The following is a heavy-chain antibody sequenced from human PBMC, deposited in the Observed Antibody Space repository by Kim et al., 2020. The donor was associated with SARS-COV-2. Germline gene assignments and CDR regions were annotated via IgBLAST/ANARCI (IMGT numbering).Heavy chain of an antibody. Sequence: GGSLRLSCAASGFTFSSYAMSWVRQAPGKGLEWVSAISGSGGSTYYADSVKGRFTISRDNSKNTLYLQMNSLRAEDTAVYYCAKDAAIAPTSQGGFDYWGQGTLVTVSS. CDR3: AKDAAIAPTSQGGFDY. CDR1: GFTFSSYA. D-gene: IGHD6-13*01. CDR2: ISGSGGST. V-gene: IGHV3-23*01. J-gene: IGHJ4*02.